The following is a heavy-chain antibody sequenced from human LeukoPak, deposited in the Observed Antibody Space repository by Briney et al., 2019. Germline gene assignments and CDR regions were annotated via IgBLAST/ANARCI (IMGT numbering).Heavy chain of an antibody. Sequence: SVKVSCKASGGTFSSYAISWVRQAPGQGLEWMGRIIPILGIANYAQKFQGRVTITADKSTSTAYMELSSLRSEDTAVYYCARAISDYYDSSGYYIDDYWGQGTPVTVSS. CDR1: GGTFSSYA. CDR3: ARAISDYYDSSGYYIDDY. V-gene: IGHV1-69*04. J-gene: IGHJ4*02. CDR2: IIPILGIA. D-gene: IGHD3-22*01.